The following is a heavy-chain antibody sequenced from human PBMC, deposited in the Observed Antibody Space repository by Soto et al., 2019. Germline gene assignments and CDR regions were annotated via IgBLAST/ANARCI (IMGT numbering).Heavy chain of an antibody. CDR1: GFTVSLKY. V-gene: IGHV3-53*01. J-gene: IGHJ3*01. CDR3: ATEWRRGFDL. Sequence: GGSLRLSCAASGFTVSLKYMNWVRQAPGKGLEWVSVIYTGVSTFYADSVKGRFTISRDTSKNSIYLQMNNLRAEDTGVYFCATEWRRGFDLWGQGTMVTVSS. CDR2: IYTGVST.